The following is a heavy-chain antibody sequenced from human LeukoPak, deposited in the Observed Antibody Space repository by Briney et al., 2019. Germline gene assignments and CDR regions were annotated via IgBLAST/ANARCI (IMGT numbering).Heavy chain of an antibody. CDR3: ARSLRYFDWPSYYFDY. Sequence: GGSLRLSCAASGFTFSDHYMSWIRQAPGKGLEWVSYISGSSHYTNTADSVKGRFTISRDNAKNSLYLQMNSLRAEDTAVYYCARSLRYFDWPSYYFDYWGQGTLVTVSS. J-gene: IGHJ4*02. CDR1: GFTFSDHY. D-gene: IGHD3-9*01. CDR2: ISGSSHYT. V-gene: IGHV3-11*06.